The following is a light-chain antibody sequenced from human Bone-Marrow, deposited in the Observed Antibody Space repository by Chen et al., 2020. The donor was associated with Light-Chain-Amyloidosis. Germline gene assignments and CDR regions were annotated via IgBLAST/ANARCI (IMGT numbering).Light chain of an antibody. V-gene: IGLV3-21*03. J-gene: IGLJ1*01. CDR1: NIGSKR. Sequence: SYVLTQPPSVSVAPGKTATITCGGKNIGSKRVHWYQQKPGQAPVVVVYDDSDRPSGIPERLSGSTAGNTATLTISRVEAGDEADYYCQVWDSSSDHYVFGTGTKVTAL. CDR2: DDS. CDR3: QVWDSSSDHYV.